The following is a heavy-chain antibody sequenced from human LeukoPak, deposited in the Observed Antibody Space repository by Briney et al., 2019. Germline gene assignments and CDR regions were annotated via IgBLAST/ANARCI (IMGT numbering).Heavy chain of an antibody. Sequence: PGGSLRLSCAASGFTFSSYAMSWVRQAPGKGLEWVSAISGSGGSTYYADSVKGRFTISRDNSKNTLYLQMNSLRAEDTAVYYCAKEWGYYYDSSGYYNNFYFDYWGQGTLVTVSS. V-gene: IGHV3-23*01. CDR2: ISGSGGST. D-gene: IGHD3-22*01. CDR1: GFTFSSYA. CDR3: AKEWGYYYDSSGYYNNFYFDY. J-gene: IGHJ4*02.